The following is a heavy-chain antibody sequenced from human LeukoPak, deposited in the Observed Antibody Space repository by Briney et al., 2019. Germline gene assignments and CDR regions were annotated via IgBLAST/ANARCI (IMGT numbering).Heavy chain of an antibody. CDR1: GYTFTSYD. V-gene: IGHV1-8*01. D-gene: IGHD3-10*01. Sequence: ASVKVSCKASGYTFTSYDINWVRQATGQGPEWMGWMNPNNGNTGYAQKFQGRVTMTRNTSISTAYMELSSLRSDGTAVYYCARKYLYGSGKPHFDYWGQGTLVTVSS. J-gene: IGHJ4*02. CDR3: ARKYLYGSGKPHFDY. CDR2: MNPNNGNT.